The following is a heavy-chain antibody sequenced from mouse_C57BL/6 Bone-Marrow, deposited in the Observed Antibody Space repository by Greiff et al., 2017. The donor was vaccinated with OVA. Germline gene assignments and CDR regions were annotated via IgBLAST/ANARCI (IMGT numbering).Heavy chain of an antibody. Sequence: VQLQQPGAELVKPGASVKVSCKASGYTFTSYWMHWVKQRPGQGLEWIGRIHPSDSDTNYNQKFKGKATLTVDKSSSTAYMQLSSLPSEDSAVDYCAIGGNYFGSSYGYWGQGTTLTVSS. CDR3: AIGGNYFGSSYGY. D-gene: IGHD1-1*01. CDR1: GYTFTSYW. CDR2: IHPSDSDT. V-gene: IGHV1-74*01. J-gene: IGHJ2*01.